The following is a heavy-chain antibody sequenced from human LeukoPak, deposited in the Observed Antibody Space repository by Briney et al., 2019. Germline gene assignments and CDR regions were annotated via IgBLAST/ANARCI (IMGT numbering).Heavy chain of an antibody. CDR2: IYYSGST. CDR3: ARQDVAAAGPYYFDY. J-gene: IGHJ4*02. V-gene: IGHV4-39*01. Sequence: SETLSLTCTVSGGSISSSSYYWGCIRQPPGKGLEWIGSIYYSGSTYYNPSLKSRVTISVDTSKSQFSLKLSSVTAADTAVYYCARQDVAAAGPYYFDYWGQGTLVTVSS. CDR1: GGSISSSSYY. D-gene: IGHD6-13*01.